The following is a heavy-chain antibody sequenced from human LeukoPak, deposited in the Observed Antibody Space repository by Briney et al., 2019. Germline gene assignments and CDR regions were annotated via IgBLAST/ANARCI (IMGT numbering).Heavy chain of an antibody. J-gene: IGHJ4*02. D-gene: IGHD5-12*01. CDR2: INPSGGST. V-gene: IGHV1-46*01. CDR3: ARWGGGYVGPYYFDY. Sequence: ASVKVSCKASGYTFTSYYMHWVRQAPGQGLEWMGIINPSGGSTSYAQKFQGRVTMTRDMSTSTVYMELSSLRSEDTAVYYCARWGGGYVGPYYFDYWGQGTLVTVSS. CDR1: GYTFTSYY.